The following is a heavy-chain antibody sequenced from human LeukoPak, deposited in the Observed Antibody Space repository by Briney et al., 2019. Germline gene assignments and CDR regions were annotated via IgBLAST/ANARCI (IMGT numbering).Heavy chain of an antibody. D-gene: IGHD3-22*01. CDR3: ARSGGLWLLTYYFDY. Sequence: SETLSLTCTVSGGSISSYYWSWIRQPPGKGLEWIGYIYYSGSTNYNPSLKSRVTISVDTSKNQLSLKLSSVTAADTAVYFCARSGGLWLLTYYFDYWGQGTLVTVSS. CDR1: GGSISSYY. V-gene: IGHV4-59*12. J-gene: IGHJ4*02. CDR2: IYYSGST.